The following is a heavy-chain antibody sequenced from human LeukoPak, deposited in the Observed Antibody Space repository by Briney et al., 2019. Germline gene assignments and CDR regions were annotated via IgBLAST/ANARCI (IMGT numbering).Heavy chain of an antibody. D-gene: IGHD3-22*01. Sequence: PSETLSLTCTVSGGSISSYYWSWIRQPPGKGLEWIGYIYYSGSTNYNRSPKSRVTISVDTSKNQFSLKLSSVTAADTAVYYCARDVREGYYDSSGYYTDYWGQGTLVTVSS. V-gene: IGHV4-59*01. J-gene: IGHJ4*02. CDR1: GGSISSYY. CDR3: ARDVREGYYDSSGYYTDY. CDR2: IYYSGST.